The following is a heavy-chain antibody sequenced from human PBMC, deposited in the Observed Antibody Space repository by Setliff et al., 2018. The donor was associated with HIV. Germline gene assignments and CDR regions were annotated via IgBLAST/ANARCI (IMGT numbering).Heavy chain of an antibody. CDR1: NASISSYY. D-gene: IGHD6-13*01. CDR3: ARQAAGPADAFDI. J-gene: IGHJ3*02. Sequence: SETLSLTCTVSNASISSYYWSWIRQPPGKGLEWIGYSGSTNYNPSLKSRVTISIDTSKSQLSLELTSVTAADTAVYYCARQAAGPADAFDIWGQGTMVTVS. CDR2: SGST. V-gene: IGHV4-59*08.